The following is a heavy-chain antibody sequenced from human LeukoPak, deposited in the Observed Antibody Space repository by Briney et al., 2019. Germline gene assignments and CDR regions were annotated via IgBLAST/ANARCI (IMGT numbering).Heavy chain of an antibody. Sequence: PSETLSLTCTVSGYSISSGYYWGWIRQPPGKGLEWIGSIYHSGGTYYNPSLKSRVTISVDTSKNQFSLKLSSVTAADTAVYSCARYPLWFGDPRYNAFDIWGQGTMVTVSS. J-gene: IGHJ3*02. V-gene: IGHV4-38-2*02. D-gene: IGHD3-10*01. CDR1: GYSISSGYY. CDR3: ARYPLWFGDPRYNAFDI. CDR2: IYHSGGT.